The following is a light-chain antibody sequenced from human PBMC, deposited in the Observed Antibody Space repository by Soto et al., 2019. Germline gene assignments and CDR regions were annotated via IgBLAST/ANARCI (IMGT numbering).Light chain of an antibody. CDR3: QQYYTSLLT. Sequence: DIVMTQSPDSLAVSLGERATLNCRSSQNILHSSNNRNYLAWYQHKPGQPPKLLIYWASTRQSGVPGRFSGSGSGADFTLTISSLQAEDVATYYCQQYYTSLLTFGGGTKVEMK. J-gene: IGKJ4*01. CDR2: WAS. V-gene: IGKV4-1*01. CDR1: QNILHSSNNRNY.